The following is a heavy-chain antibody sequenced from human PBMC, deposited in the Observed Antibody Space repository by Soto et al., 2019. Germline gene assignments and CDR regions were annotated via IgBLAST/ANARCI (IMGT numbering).Heavy chain of an antibody. Sequence: PSETLSLTCTVSGGSISSSSYYWGWIRKPPGKGLEWIGSIYYSGSTYYNPSLKSRVTISVDTSKNQFSLKLSSVTAADTAVYYCACGYSYHGDYWGQGTLVTVSS. J-gene: IGHJ4*02. CDR1: GGSISSSSYY. CDR2: IYYSGST. CDR3: ACGYSYHGDY. V-gene: IGHV4-39*01. D-gene: IGHD5-18*01.